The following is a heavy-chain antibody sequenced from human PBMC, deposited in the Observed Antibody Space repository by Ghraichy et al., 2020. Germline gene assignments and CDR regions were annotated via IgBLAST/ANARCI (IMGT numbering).Heavy chain of an antibody. CDR1: GYSFTSYW. CDR2: IYPGDSDT. Sequence: GESLNISCKGSGYSFTSYWIGWVRQMPGKGLEWMGIIYPGDSDTRYSPSFQGQVTISADKSISTAYLQWSSLKASDTAIYYCARRRYSGYGFYYFDYWGQGTLVTVSS. D-gene: IGHD5-12*01. CDR3: ARRRYSGYGFYYFDY. V-gene: IGHV5-51*01. J-gene: IGHJ4*02.